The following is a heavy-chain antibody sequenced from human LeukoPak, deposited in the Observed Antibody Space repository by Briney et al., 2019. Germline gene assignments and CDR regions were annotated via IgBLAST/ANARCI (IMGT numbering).Heavy chain of an antibody. CDR3: ASAPYYYDSSGYLYYYYGMDV. V-gene: IGHV1-69*13. D-gene: IGHD3-22*01. J-gene: IGHJ6*02. Sequence: ASVKVSCKASGGTFSSYAISWVRQAPGQGLEWMGGIIPIFGTANYAQKFQGRVTITADESTSTAYMELSSQRSEDTAVYYCASAPYYYDSSGYLYYYYGMDVWGQGTTVTVSS. CDR1: GGTFSSYA. CDR2: IIPIFGTA.